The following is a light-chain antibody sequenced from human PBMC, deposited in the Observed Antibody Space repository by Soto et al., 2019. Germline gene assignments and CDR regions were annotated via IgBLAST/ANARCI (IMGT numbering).Light chain of an antibody. CDR2: LGS. CDR3: MQALQTPLFT. V-gene: IGKV2-28*01. CDR1: QSLLHSNGYNY. J-gene: IGKJ3*01. Sequence: DIVMTQSPLSLPVTPGEPASISCRSSQSLLHSNGYNYLDRYLQKPGQSPQLLIYLGSNRSSGVPDRFSGSGSGTDFTLKISRVEAEDVGVYYCMQALQTPLFTFGPGTKVDIK.